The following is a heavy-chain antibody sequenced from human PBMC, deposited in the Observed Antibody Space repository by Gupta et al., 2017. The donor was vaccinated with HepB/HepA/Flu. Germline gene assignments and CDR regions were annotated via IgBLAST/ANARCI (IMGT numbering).Heavy chain of an antibody. Sequence: EVQLVESGGGLVKPGGSLRLSCAASGFTFSSYSMNWVRQAPGKGLEWVSSISSSSSYIYYADSVKGRFTISRDNAKNSLYLQMNSLRAEDTAVYYCARENTVIDCSSTSCYYYYYMDVWGKGTTVTVSS. CDR2: ISSSSSYI. V-gene: IGHV3-21*01. CDR3: ARENTVIDCSSTSCYYYYYMDV. D-gene: IGHD2-2*01. CDR1: GFTFSSYS. J-gene: IGHJ6*03.